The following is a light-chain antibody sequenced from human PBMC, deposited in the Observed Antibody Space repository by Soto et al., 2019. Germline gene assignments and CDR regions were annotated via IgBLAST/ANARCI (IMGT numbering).Light chain of an antibody. CDR3: QHYNSSPRPWT. CDR2: GAS. J-gene: IGKJ1*01. CDR1: QSVSIN. Sequence: EVVMRQSPATLSVSPGERATLSCRASQSVSINLAWYQQKPGQAPRLLIYGASTRATGIPARFSGSGSGTELTLTISILQSEDFPVYPCQHYNSSPRPWTFGQVPKVDIK. V-gene: IGKV3-15*01.